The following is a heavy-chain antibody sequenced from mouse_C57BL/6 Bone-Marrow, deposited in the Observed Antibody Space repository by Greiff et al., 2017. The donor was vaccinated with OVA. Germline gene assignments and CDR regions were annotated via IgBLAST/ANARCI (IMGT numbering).Heavy chain of an antibody. CDR1: GYTFTSYW. CDR2: IDPSDSDT. V-gene: IGHV1-52*01. J-gene: IGHJ2*01. CDR3: ARWGSLDG. Sequence: QVQLQQPGAELVRPGSSVKLSCKASGYTFTSYWMPWVKQRPIQGLEWIGNIDPSDSDTHYNQKFKDKATLTVDKSSSTAYMQLSSLTSEDSAVYYCARWGSLDGWGRGTTLTVAS.